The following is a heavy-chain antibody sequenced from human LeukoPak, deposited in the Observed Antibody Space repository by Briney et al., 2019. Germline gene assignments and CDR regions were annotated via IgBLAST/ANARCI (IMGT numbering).Heavy chain of an antibody. CDR1: GFTFSSYA. CDR2: ISSNGGST. J-gene: IGHJ4*02. D-gene: IGHD3-10*01. V-gene: IGHV3-64*01. Sequence: GGSLRLSCAASGFTFSSYAMSWVRQAPGKGLEYVSAISSNGGSTYYANSVQGRFSISRDNSKNTLYLQMGSLRAEDMAVYYCARDPDYYGSGRFDYWGQGTLVTVSS. CDR3: ARDPDYYGSGRFDY.